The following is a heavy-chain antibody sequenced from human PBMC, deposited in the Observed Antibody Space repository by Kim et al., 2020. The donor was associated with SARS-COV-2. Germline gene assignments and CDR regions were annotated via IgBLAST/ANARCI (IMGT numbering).Heavy chain of an antibody. J-gene: IGHJ5*02. CDR3: AREAYYYDSSGPFGWFDP. CDR2: ISAYNGNT. CDR1: GYTFTSYG. D-gene: IGHD3-22*01. Sequence: ASVKVSCKASGYTFTSYGISWVRQAPGQGLEWMGWISAYNGNTNYAQKLQGRVTMTTDTSTSTAYMELRSLRSDDTAVYYCAREAYYYDSSGPFGWFDPWGQGTLVTVSS. V-gene: IGHV1-18*01.